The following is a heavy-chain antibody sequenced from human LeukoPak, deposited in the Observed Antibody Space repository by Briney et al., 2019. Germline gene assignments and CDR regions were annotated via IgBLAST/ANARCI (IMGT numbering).Heavy chain of an antibody. CDR1: GGSISSYY. CDR3: ARIHYDILTGYTEGAFDI. J-gene: IGHJ3*02. D-gene: IGHD3-9*01. CDR2: IYYSGST. V-gene: IGHV4-59*01. Sequence: PSETLSLTCTVSGGSISSYYWSWIRQPAGKGPEWIGYIYYSGSTNYNPSLKSRVTISVDTSKNQFSLKLSSVTAADTAVYYCARIHYDILTGYTEGAFDIWGQGTMVTVSS.